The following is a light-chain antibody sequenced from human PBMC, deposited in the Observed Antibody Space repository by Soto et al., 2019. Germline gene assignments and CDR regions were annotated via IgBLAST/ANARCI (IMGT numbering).Light chain of an antibody. J-gene: IGKJ1*01. Sequence: EIVLTQSPGTLSLSPGERATLSCRASQSVSSSHLAWYQQKPGQAPRLLIYGASSRATGIPDRFSGSGSGTEFTLTISRLEPEDCAVYYCQQYGSSPWTFGQGTKVEIK. V-gene: IGKV3-20*01. CDR2: GAS. CDR3: QQYGSSPWT. CDR1: QSVSSSH.